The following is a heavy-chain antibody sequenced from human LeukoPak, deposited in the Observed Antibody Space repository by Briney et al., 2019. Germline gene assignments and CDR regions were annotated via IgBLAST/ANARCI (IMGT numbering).Heavy chain of an antibody. V-gene: IGHV1-3*02. J-gene: IGHJ4*02. D-gene: IGHD1-14*01. CDR1: GYTFTSYA. Sequence: ASVKVSCKASGYTFTSYAMHWVRQAPGQRLEWMGWSNAGNGNTKYSQEFQGRVTMTRDTSTSTVHMELSSLRSEDTAVYYCASDHPDRYFDYWGQGTLVTVSS. CDR3: ASDHPDRYFDY. CDR2: SNAGNGNT.